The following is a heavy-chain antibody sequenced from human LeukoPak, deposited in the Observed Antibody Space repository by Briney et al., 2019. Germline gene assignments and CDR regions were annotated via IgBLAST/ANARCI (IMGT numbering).Heavy chain of an antibody. Sequence: ASVKVSCKASGYNFRDYYMHWVRQAPGQGLEWLGWINPKSGGTDYAQQFQGRVTMTRDTSSSTDYLEVRSLRSDDAAVYYCARGDYSTDYWGQGTLVTVSS. D-gene: IGHD4-11*01. CDR3: ARGDYSTDY. CDR2: INPKSGGT. J-gene: IGHJ4*02. CDR1: GYNFRDYY. V-gene: IGHV1-2*02.